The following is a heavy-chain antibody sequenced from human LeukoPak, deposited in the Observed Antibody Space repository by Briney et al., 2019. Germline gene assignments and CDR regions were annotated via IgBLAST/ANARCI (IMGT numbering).Heavy chain of an antibody. CDR1: GGTFSSYA. CDR2: IVPIFGTT. J-gene: IGHJ4*02. V-gene: IGHV1-69*05. CDR3: ARPYGSGSFLDY. D-gene: IGHD3-10*01. Sequence: SVKVSCKASGGTFSSYAITWVRQAPGQGLEWMGRIVPIFGTTHYAQNLQGRATITTDESTGTAYMELSGLRSEDTAVYFCARPYGSGSFLDYWGQGTLVTVSS.